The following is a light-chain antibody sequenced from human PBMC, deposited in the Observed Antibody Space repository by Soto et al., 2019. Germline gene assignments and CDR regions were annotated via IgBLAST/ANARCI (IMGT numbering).Light chain of an antibody. Sequence: EIVLTQSPGTLSLSPGENATLSCLASQSVSSSYLAWYQQKPGQAPRLLIYATSNRATGIPARFSGSGSGTDFTLTISSLEPEDFSVYYCQQRYSWPVTFGQGTRLEI. V-gene: IGKV3D-20*02. CDR3: QQRYSWPVT. CDR2: ATS. CDR1: QSVSSSY. J-gene: IGKJ5*01.